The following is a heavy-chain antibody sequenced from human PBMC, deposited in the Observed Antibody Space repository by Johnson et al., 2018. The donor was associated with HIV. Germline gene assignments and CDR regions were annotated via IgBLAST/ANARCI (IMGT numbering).Heavy chain of an antibody. CDR1: GFTFDDYG. CDR3: AKGTGSGWSGSLDAFDI. J-gene: IGHJ3*02. D-gene: IGHD6-19*01. V-gene: IGHV3-20*04. CDR2: INWNGGST. Sequence: VHLVESGGGVVRPGGSLRLSCAASGFTFDDYGMSWVRQAPGKGLEWVSGINWNGGSTGYADSVKGRFTISRDNSKNSLYLQMNSLRAEYTALYYCAKGTGSGWSGSLDAFDIWGQGTLVTVSS.